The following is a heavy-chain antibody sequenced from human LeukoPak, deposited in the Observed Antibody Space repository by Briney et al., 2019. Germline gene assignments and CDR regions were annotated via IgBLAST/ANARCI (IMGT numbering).Heavy chain of an antibody. J-gene: IGHJ6*02. CDR2: MNPNSGNT. D-gene: IGHD3-3*01. V-gene: IGHV1-8*02. CDR3: ARGLRFLEWLPTYYYGMDV. Sequence: ASVKVSCKASGYTFTDYYIHWVRQAPGQGLEWMGWMNPNSGNTGYAQKFQGRVTMTRNTSISTAYMELSSLRSEDTAVYYCARGLRFLEWLPTYYYGMDVWGQGTTVTVSS. CDR1: GYTFTDYY.